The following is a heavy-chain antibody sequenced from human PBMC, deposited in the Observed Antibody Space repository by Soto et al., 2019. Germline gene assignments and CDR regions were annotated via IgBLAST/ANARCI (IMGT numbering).Heavy chain of an antibody. D-gene: IGHD6-6*01. CDR1: GYTLTELS. J-gene: IGHJ4*02. CDR3: ATDLGYSSSRPMFGY. V-gene: IGHV1-24*01. Sequence: ASVKVSCKVSGYTLTELSMHWVRQAPGKGLEWMGGFDPEDGETIYAQKFQGRVTMTEDTSTDTAYMELSSLRSEDTAVYYCATDLGYSSSRPMFGYWGQGTLVTVSS. CDR2: FDPEDGET.